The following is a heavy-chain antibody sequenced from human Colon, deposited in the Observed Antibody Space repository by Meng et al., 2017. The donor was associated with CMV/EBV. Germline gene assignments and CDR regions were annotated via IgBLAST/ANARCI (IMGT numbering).Heavy chain of an antibody. Sequence: QVQLVRSGAEVKKAGASVKVSCKTSGYTFRDYHIHWVRQAPGQGLEWMGWINSNSGATDYAQKFQGRFTMTRDTSITTVYMELSSLRSDDTAVYYCARDPSGSRVPFDYWGQGSLVTVSS. CDR3: ARDPSGSRVPFDY. CDR2: INSNSGAT. V-gene: IGHV1-2*02. J-gene: IGHJ4*02. CDR1: GYTFRDYH. D-gene: IGHD1-26*01.